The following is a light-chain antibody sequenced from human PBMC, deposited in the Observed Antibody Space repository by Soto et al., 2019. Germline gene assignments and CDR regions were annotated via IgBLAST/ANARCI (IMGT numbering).Light chain of an antibody. V-gene: IGLV2-11*01. Sequence: QSVLTQPRSVSGSPGQSVTISCTGTSSDVGGYNYVSWYQQHPGKAPKLMIYDVSKRPSGVPDRFSGSKSGNTASLTISGLQAEDKADYYCCSYAGSYTLVVFGGGTKVTVL. CDR1: SSDVGGYNY. J-gene: IGLJ2*01. CDR3: CSYAGSYTLVV. CDR2: DVS.